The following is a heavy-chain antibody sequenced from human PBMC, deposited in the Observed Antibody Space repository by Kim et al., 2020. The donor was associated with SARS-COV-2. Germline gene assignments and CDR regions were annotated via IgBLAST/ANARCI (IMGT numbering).Heavy chain of an antibody. CDR2: INSDGSST. V-gene: IGHV3-74*01. CDR1: GFTFSSYW. CDR3: ARAIASSSSWYEDAFDI. J-gene: IGHJ3*02. Sequence: GGSLRLSCAASGFTFSSYWMHWVRQAPGKGLVWVSRINSDGSSTSYADSVKGRITISRDNAKNTLSLQMNSLRAEYTAVYYCARAIASSSSWYEDAFDIWGERTMVTVSS. D-gene: IGHD6-13*01.